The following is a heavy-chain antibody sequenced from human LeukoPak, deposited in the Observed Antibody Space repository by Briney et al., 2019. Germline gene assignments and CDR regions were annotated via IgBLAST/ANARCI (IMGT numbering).Heavy chain of an antibody. V-gene: IGHV3-30*03. D-gene: IGHD1-14*01. Sequence: GGSLRLSCAASGFTFSSYGMHWVRQAPGKGLEWVAVISYDGSNKYYADSVKGSFTISRDNSKNTLYLQMNSLRAEDTAVYYCAREVRIPPRTYYFDYWGQGTLVTVSS. J-gene: IGHJ4*02. CDR1: GFTFSSYG. CDR2: ISYDGSNK. CDR3: AREVRIPPRTYYFDY.